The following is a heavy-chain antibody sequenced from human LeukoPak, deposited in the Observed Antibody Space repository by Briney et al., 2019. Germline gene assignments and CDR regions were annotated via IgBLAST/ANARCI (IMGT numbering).Heavy chain of an antibody. CDR1: GSTFSDHY. CDR2: LSNTGSDI. J-gene: IGHJ4*02. CDR3: ARGHWGLDY. V-gene: IGHV3-11*01. D-gene: IGHD7-27*01. Sequence: GGSLRLSCAVSGSTFSDHYMTWIRQAPGKGLEYISYLSNTGSDISYADSVKGRFSISRDNAKNSLYLQMNSLRAEDTAMYYCARGHWGLDYWGQGTLVTVSS.